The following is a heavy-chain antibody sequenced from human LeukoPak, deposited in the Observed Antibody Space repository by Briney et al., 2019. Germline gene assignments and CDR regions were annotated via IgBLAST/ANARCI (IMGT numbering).Heavy chain of an antibody. CDR3: ARGWGYYDSSGYPYYFDY. J-gene: IGHJ4*02. CDR1: GGSISSSSYY. CDR2: IYYSGST. D-gene: IGHD3-22*01. Sequence: PSETLSLTCTVSGGSISSSSYYWGWIRQPPGKGLEWIGSIYYSGSTYYNPSLKSRVTISVDTSKNQFSLKLSSVTAADTAVYYCARGWGYYDSSGYPYYFDYWGQGTLVTVSS. V-gene: IGHV4-39*01.